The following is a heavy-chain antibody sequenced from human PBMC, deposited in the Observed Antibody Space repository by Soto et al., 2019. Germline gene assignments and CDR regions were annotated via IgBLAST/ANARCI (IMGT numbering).Heavy chain of an antibody. D-gene: IGHD1-26*01. V-gene: IGHV3-23*01. Sequence: EVVLLESGGGLEQPGGSLRLSCAASGFIFENFGMSWVRQAPGKGLEWISSISGSGFKKYYADSVKGRFTISRDNSKSTVYQELNNLSAEDTAVYHCAKNQGVELVPLATVDWFDPWGQGSVVTVSS. CDR2: ISGSGFKK. CDR3: AKNQGVELVPLATVDWFDP. J-gene: IGHJ5*02. CDR1: GFIFENFG.